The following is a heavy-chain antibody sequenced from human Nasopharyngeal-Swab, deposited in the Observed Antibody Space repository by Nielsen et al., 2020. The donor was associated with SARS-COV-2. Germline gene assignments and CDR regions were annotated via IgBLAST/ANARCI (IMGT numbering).Heavy chain of an antibody. V-gene: IGHV3-48*03. CDR2: ISSSSSLK. CDR1: GFTFSSSE. CDR3: ARFMTTVTSFDY. D-gene: IGHD4-17*01. J-gene: IGHJ4*02. Sequence: GSLRLSCAASGFTFSSSEMNWVRQAPGKGLEWVSYISSSSSLKSYADSVKGRFTISRDNAKNSLYLQMNSLRAEDTAVYYCARFMTTVTSFDYWGQGILVTVSS.